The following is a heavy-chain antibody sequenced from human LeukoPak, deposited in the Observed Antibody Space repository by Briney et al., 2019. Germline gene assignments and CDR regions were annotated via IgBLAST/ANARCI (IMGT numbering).Heavy chain of an antibody. CDR1: GGSFSGYY. Sequence: SETLSLTCAVYGGSFSGYYWSWIRQPPGKGLEWIGEINHSGSTNYNPSLKSRVTISVDTSKNQFSLKLSSVTAADTAVYYCASSGSYLCYFDYWGQGTLVTVSS. J-gene: IGHJ4*02. V-gene: IGHV4-34*01. CDR3: ASSGSYLCYFDY. CDR2: INHSGST. D-gene: IGHD1-26*01.